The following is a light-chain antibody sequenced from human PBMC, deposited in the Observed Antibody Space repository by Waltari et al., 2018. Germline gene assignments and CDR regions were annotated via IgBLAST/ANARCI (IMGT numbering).Light chain of an antibody. Sequence: QSALTQPASVSGSPEQAITLPCAGATSDVVTYSLVSWYQQHPGNPPKLMIHEGTQRPSGISNRFSGSNSDNTASLTISGLQFEDEAYYYCCSYAGSSPLFGGGTRVTVL. J-gene: IGLJ3*02. CDR3: CSYAGSSPL. V-gene: IGLV2-23*01. CDR1: TSDVVTYSL. CDR2: EGT.